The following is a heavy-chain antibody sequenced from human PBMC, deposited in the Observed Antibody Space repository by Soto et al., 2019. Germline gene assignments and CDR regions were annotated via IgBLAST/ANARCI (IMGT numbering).Heavy chain of an antibody. CDR1: GYTFTNNW. J-gene: IGHJ4*02. V-gene: IGHV5-10-1*01. CDR2: IDPSDSRT. Sequence: GESLKISCNASGYTFTNNWISWVRQKPGQGLEWMGRIDPSDSRTKYNPSFEGHVTISIDKSINTAFLQWSSLRASDTAVYFCETRRGYSYDFDYWGQGTLVTVSS. CDR3: ETRRGYSYDFDY. D-gene: IGHD5-18*01.